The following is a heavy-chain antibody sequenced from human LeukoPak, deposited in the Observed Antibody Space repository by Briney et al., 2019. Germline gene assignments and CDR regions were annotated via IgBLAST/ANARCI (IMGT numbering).Heavy chain of an antibody. V-gene: IGHV3-30*02. CDR1: GFTFSSYG. J-gene: IGHJ6*03. CDR3: AKDSGYYYYYMDV. D-gene: IGHD6-25*01. Sequence: GGSLRLSCAASGFTFSSYGMHWVRQAPGKGLEWVAFIRYDGSNKYYADSVKGRFNISRDNSKNTLYLQMNSLRAEDTAVYYCAKDSGYYYYYMDVWGKGTTVTVSS. CDR2: IRYDGSNK.